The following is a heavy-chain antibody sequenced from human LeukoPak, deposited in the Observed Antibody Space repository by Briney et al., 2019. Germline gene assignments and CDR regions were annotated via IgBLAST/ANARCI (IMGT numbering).Heavy chain of an antibody. V-gene: IGHV1-8*03. J-gene: IGHJ5*02. D-gene: IGHD4-17*01. Sequence: ASVKVSCKASGYTFTSYDINWVRQATGQGPEWMGWMNPNSGNTGYAQKFQGRVTITRNTSISTAYMELSSLRSEDTAVYYCARPYGDYEGWFDPWGQGTLVTVSS. CDR1: GYTFTSYD. CDR2: MNPNSGNT. CDR3: ARPYGDYEGWFDP.